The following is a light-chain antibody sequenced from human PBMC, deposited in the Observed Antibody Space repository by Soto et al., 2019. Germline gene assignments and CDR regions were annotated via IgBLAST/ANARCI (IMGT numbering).Light chain of an antibody. CDR2: GAS. CDR1: QSVASN. CDR3: QQYNNWPPFT. V-gene: IGKV3-15*01. Sequence: EIVMTQSPVTLSVSPGERATLSCRASQSVASNLAWYQQKPGQAPRLLIYGASTRPTGIPARFSGTGFGTEFTHTISSLQSEDFAVYYCQQYNNWPPFTFGPGTKVDIK. J-gene: IGKJ3*01.